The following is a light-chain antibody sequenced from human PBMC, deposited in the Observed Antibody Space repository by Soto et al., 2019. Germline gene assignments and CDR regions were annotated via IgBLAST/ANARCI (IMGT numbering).Light chain of an antibody. CDR3: QQYGSSPWT. J-gene: IGKJ1*01. CDR1: QSVSSSH. V-gene: IGKV3-20*01. Sequence: EIVLTQSPGTLSLSPGERGTLSCRASQSVSSSHLAWYQQKPGQAPRLLIYGASSRATGIPDRFSGSGSGTDFRLTISRREPEDFAVYYCQQYGSSPWTFDQGTKVEVK. CDR2: GAS.